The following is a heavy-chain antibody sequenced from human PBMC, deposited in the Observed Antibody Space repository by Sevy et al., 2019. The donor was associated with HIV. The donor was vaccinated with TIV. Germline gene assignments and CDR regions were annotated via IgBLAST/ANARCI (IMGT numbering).Heavy chain of an antibody. Sequence: GGSLRLSCAASGFTFSKYWMSWVRQAPGKGLEWVANIKPDGSDKYYVGSLKGRFTIYRDNAKNSLYLEMNNLGAEDTAVNYCARVIDYGELGNWFDPWGQGTLVTISS. D-gene: IGHD4-17*01. CDR2: IKPDGSDK. CDR3: ARVIDYGELGNWFDP. CDR1: GFTFSKYW. J-gene: IGHJ5*02. V-gene: IGHV3-7*01.